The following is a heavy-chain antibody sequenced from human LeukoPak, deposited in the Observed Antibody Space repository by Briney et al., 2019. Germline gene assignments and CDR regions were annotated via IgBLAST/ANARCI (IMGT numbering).Heavy chain of an antibody. CDR3: AIFGGSMPY. CDR2: ISGSGGST. J-gene: IGHJ4*02. V-gene: IGHV3-23*01. Sequence: PGGSLRLSCAASGFTFSSYAMSWVRRAPGKGLEWVSAISGSGGSTYYADSVKGRFTISRDNSKNTLYLQMNSLRAEDTVVYYCAIFGGSMPYWGQGTLVTVSS. D-gene: IGHD3-10*02. CDR1: GFTFSSYA.